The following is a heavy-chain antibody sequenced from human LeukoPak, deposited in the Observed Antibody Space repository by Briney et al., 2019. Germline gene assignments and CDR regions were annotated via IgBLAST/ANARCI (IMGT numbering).Heavy chain of an antibody. V-gene: IGHV3-23*01. CDR3: AKDLSRAVAADWFDP. Sequence: GGSLRLSCAASGFTFSNYDMSWGRQAPGKGLEWVSPISDSGGSTYYADSVKGRFTISRDNSKNTLYLQMTNLRAADTAVYYCAKDLSRAVAADWFDPWDQGSLVTVSS. D-gene: IGHD6-19*01. J-gene: IGHJ5*02. CDR2: ISDSGGST. CDR1: GFTFSNYD.